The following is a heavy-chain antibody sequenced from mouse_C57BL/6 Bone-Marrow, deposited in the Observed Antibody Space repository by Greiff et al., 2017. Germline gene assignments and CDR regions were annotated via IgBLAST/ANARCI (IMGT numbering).Heavy chain of an antibody. CDR1: GFSLTSYG. J-gene: IGHJ4*01. V-gene: IGHV2-6*01. CDR3: ASEGYHYAMDY. CDR2: IWGVGST. D-gene: IGHD2-2*01. Sequence: VKLEESGPGLVAPSPSLSITCTVSGFSLTSYGVDWVRQSPGKGLEWLGVIWGVGSTNYNSALKSRLSISKDNSKSQVFLKMNSLQTDDTAMYYCASEGYHYAMDYWGQGTSVTVSS.